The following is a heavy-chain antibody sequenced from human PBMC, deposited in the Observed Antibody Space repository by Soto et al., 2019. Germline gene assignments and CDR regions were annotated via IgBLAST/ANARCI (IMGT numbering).Heavy chain of an antibody. Sequence: QVQLVESGGGVVQPGRSLRLSCAASGFTFSSYGMHWVRQAPGKGLERVAVILYDGSNKYYAASVKGRFTLSRDNSKNAVHEQMTSPRSGDTAVYYCARYQSGSGAWYNGLAYYWGQGTLVTVSS. CDR3: ARYQSGSGAWYNGLAYY. J-gene: IGHJ4*02. D-gene: IGHD6-19*01. V-gene: IGHV3-33*01. CDR1: GFTFSSYG. CDR2: ILYDGSNK.